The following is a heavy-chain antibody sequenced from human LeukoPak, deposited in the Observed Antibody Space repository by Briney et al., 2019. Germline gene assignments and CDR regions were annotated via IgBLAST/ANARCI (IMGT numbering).Heavy chain of an antibody. Sequence: PGGSLRLSCAASGFTFSSYAMSWVRQAPGKGLEWVSYISSSGSTIYYADSVKGRFTISRDNAKNSLYLQMNSLRAEDTAVYYCASAAGYSSGWSFDYWGQGTLVTVSS. J-gene: IGHJ4*02. CDR3: ASAAGYSSGWSFDY. CDR2: ISSSGSTI. D-gene: IGHD6-19*01. V-gene: IGHV3-48*04. CDR1: GFTFSSYA.